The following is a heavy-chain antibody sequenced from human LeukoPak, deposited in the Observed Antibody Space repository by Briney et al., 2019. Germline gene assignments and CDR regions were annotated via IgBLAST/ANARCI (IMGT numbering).Heavy chain of an antibody. CDR1: GFTLSSYE. Sequence: GGSLRLSCTASGFTLSSYEMSWIRQAPGKGLEWVPSIDYSGGSTYYADSVKGRFTIPRDNSKNTLYLQMNSLRAEDTAVYYCAKGTYGSGTYGAHDYWGQGTLVTVSS. J-gene: IGHJ4*02. CDR3: AKGTYGSGTYGAHDY. V-gene: IGHV3-23*01. D-gene: IGHD3-10*01. CDR2: IDYSGGST.